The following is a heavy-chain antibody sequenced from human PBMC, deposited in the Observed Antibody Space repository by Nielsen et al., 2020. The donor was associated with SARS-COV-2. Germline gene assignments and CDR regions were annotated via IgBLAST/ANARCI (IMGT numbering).Heavy chain of an antibody. D-gene: IGHD3-10*01. V-gene: IGHV1-18*01. CDR1: GYTFTSYG. Sequence: ASVKVSCKASGYTFTSYGISWVRQAPGQGLEWMGWISAYNGNTNYAQKLQGRVTMTTDTSTSTAYMELRSLRSDDTAVYYCARGVLLWFGELSRGAFDIWGQGTMVTVSS. CDR3: ARGVLLWFGELSRGAFDI. CDR2: ISAYNGNT. J-gene: IGHJ3*02.